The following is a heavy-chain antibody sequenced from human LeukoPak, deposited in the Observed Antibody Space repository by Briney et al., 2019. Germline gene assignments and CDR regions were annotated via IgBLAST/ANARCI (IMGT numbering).Heavy chain of an antibody. CDR3: ARHVDGTTYDY. Sequence: PSETLSLTCTDSGGSISSYYWSWIRQPPGKGLEWIASICYSGNTNYNPSLKSRVIMSVDTSKNQHSLKLTSVTAADTAVYYCARHVDGTTYDYWGQGTLVTVSS. V-gene: IGHV4-59*08. CDR2: ICYSGNT. CDR1: GGSISSYY. D-gene: IGHD4-11*01. J-gene: IGHJ4*02.